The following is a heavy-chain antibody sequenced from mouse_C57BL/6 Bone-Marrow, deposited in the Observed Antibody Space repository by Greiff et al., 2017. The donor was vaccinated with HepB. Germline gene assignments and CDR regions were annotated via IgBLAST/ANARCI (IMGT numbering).Heavy chain of an antibody. J-gene: IGHJ2*01. D-gene: IGHD2-2*01. CDR1: GFTFSSYA. Sequence: EVQRVESGGGLVKPGGSLKLSCAASGFTFSSYAMSWVRQTPEKRLEWVATISDGGSYTYYPDNVKGRFTISRDNAKNNLYLQMSHLKSEDTAMYYCARGGLWLRRAYFDYWGQGTTLTVSS. V-gene: IGHV5-4*01. CDR2: ISDGGSYT. CDR3: ARGGLWLRRAYFDY.